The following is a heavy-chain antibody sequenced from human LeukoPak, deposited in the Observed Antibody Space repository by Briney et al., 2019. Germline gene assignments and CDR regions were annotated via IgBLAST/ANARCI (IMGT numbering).Heavy chain of an antibody. CDR1: GXTFSSYA. V-gene: IGHV3-30-3*01. J-gene: IGHJ4*02. D-gene: IGHD6-19*01. CDR3: ARGYSSGWPVGYFDY. CDR2: ISYDGSNK. Sequence: GGSLRLSCAASGXTFSSYAMHWVRQAPGKGLEWVAVISYDGSNKYYADSVKGRFTISRDNSKNTLYLQMNSLRAEDTAVYYCARGYSSGWPVGYFDYWGQGTLVTVSS.